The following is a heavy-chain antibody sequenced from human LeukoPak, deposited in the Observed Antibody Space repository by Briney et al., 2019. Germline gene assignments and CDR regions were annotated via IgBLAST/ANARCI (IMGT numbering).Heavy chain of an antibody. V-gene: IGHV1-2*02. CDR2: INPNSGGT. D-gene: IGHD3-3*01. CDR1: GYTFTGYY. CDR3: AGTPYYDFWSGSLYYFDY. J-gene: IGHJ4*02. Sequence: ASVKVSCKASGYTFTGYYMHWVRQAPGQGLEWMGWINPNSGGTNYAQKFQGRVTMTRDTSISTAYMELSRLRSDDTAVYYCAGTPYYDFWSGSLYYFDYWGQGTLVTVSS.